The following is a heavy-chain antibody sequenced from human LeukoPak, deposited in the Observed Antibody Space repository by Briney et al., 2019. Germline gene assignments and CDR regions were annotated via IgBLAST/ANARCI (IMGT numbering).Heavy chain of an antibody. J-gene: IGHJ4*02. D-gene: IGHD6-13*01. CDR2: ISGGSGYI. Sequence: GRSLRLSCAASGFTFSSYGMHWVRQAPGKGLEWVSSISGGSGYIYYADSVKGRFTISRDNAKNSLYLQMNSLRAEDTAVYYCVGGPIAAAGEDYWGQGILVTVSS. CDR3: VGGPIAAAGEDY. CDR1: GFTFSSYG. V-gene: IGHV3-21*01.